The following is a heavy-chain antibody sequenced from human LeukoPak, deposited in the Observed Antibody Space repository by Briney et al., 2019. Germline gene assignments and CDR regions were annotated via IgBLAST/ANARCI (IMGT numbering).Heavy chain of an antibody. CDR2: ITSDGSIT. CDR1: GFTFNSYY. D-gene: IGHD4-17*01. V-gene: IGHV3-74*01. Sequence: GGSLRLSCAASGFTFNSYYMHWVRQAPGKGLVWVSRITSDGSITTYADSVKGRFTISRDNAKNTLYLQMNSLRDEDTAVYYCVRDDYGDLDWGQGTLVTVSS. J-gene: IGHJ4*02. CDR3: VRDDYGDLD.